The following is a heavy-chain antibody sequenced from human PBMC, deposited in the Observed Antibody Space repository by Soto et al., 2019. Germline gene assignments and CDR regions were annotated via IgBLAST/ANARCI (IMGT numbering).Heavy chain of an antibody. V-gene: IGHV1-18*01. J-gene: IGHJ2*01. CDR1: GYTFTSYG. CDR2: ISAYNGNT. CDR3: AREGCGGGDCYSHWYFDL. D-gene: IGHD2-21*02. Sequence: QVQLVQSGAEVKKPGASVKVSCKASGYTFTSYGISWVRQAPGQGLEWMGWISAYNGNTNYAQKLQGRVTMTTDTSSSTAYMELRSLRSDDTAVYYCAREGCGGGDCYSHWYFDLWGRGTLVTVSS.